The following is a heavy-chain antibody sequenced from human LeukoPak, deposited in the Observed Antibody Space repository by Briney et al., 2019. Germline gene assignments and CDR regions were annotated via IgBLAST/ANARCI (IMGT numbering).Heavy chain of an antibody. V-gene: IGHV3-7*01. Sequence: PGGSLRLSCAASGFTFSRAWMSWVRQAPGKGLEWVANIKEDGSEDYYADSVKGRFAISKDNAKNSLYLQMNNVRAEDTAMYYCARDADGYEDWGQGTLVIVSS. J-gene: IGHJ4*02. CDR3: ARDADGYED. D-gene: IGHD5-24*01. CDR2: IKEDGSED. CDR1: GFTFSRAW.